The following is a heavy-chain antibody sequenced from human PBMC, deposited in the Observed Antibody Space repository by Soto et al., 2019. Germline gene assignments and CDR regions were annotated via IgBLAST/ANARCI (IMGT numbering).Heavy chain of an antibody. D-gene: IGHD1-26*01. Sequence: SETLSLTCTVSGGSISSYYWSWIRQPPGKGLEWIGYIYYSGSTNYNPSLKSRVTISVDTSKNQFSLKLSSVTAADTAVYYCARRYGSAIAYWGQGTLVTGS. CDR2: IYYSGST. J-gene: IGHJ4*02. V-gene: IGHV4-59*08. CDR1: GGSISSYY. CDR3: ARRYGSAIAY.